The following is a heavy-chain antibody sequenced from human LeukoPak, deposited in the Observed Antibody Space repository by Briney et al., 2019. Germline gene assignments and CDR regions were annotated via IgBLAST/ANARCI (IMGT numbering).Heavy chain of an antibody. D-gene: IGHD6-19*01. J-gene: IGHJ6*02. CDR2: IYYSGST. CDR3: ARLSKQWLVPSYYYGMDV. CDR1: GGSISSYY. V-gene: IGHV4-59*01. Sequence: SETLSLTCTVSGGSISSYYWSWIRQPPGKGLEWIGYIYYSGSTNYNPSLKSRVTISVDTSKNQFSLKLSSVTAADTAVYYCARLSKQWLVPSYYYGMDVWGQRTTVTVAS.